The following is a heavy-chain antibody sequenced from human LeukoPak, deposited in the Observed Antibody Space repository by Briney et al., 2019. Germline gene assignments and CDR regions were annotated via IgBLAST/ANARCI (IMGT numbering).Heavy chain of an antibody. D-gene: IGHD6-13*01. CDR1: GGSISSYY. V-gene: IGHV4-59*01. CDR3: AREVVFSSDVVIDRFDP. J-gene: IGHJ5*02. Sequence: SETLSLTCTVSGGSISSYYWSWIRQPPGKGLEWIGYIYYSGSTNYNPSLKSRVTISVDTSKNQFSLKLSSVTAADTAVYYCAREVVFSSDVVIDRFDPWGQGTLVTVSS. CDR2: IYYSGST.